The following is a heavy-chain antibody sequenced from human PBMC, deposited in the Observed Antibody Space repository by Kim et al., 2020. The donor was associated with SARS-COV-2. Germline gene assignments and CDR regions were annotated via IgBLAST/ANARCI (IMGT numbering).Heavy chain of an antibody. D-gene: IGHD3-3*01. Sequence: YNPSHKSRVTISVDKSKNHFSLDLMSLTAADTAVYYCEKMVFGLNVFEIWGKGTMITVSS. J-gene: IGHJ3*02. V-gene: IGHV4-4*02. CDR3: EKMVFGLNVFEI.